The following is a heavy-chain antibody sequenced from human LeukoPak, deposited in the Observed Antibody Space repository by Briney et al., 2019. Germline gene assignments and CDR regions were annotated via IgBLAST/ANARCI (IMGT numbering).Heavy chain of an antibody. D-gene: IGHD3-9*01. V-gene: IGHV1-24*01. J-gene: IGHJ6*02. CDR2: FDPEDGET. CDR1: GYTLTELS. Sequence: ASVKVSCKVSGYTLTELSMHWVRQAPGKGLEWMGGFDPEDGETIYAQKFQGRVTMTEDTSTDTAYMELSSLRSEDTAVYYCATIPSTGYYPSYGMDVWGQGTTVTVSS. CDR3: ATIPSTGYYPSYGMDV.